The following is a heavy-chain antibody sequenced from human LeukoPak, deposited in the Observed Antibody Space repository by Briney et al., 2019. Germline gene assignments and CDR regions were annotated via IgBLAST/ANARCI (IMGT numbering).Heavy chain of an antibody. CDR3: ARAKLPLYKWDY. J-gene: IGHJ4*02. CDR1: GFTFSSYG. CDR2: IWYDGSNK. V-gene: IGHV3-33*01. D-gene: IGHD1-1*01. Sequence: GSLRLSCAASGFTFSSYGMHWVRQAPGKGLEWVAVIWYDGSNKYYAGSVKGRFTISRDNSKNTLYLQMNSLRAEDTAVYYCARAKLPLYKWDYWGQGTLVTVSS.